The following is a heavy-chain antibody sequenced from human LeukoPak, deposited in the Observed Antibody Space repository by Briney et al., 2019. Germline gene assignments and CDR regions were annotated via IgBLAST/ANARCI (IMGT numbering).Heavy chain of an antibody. J-gene: IGHJ3*01. D-gene: IGHD2-2*01. V-gene: IGHV4-39*01. CDR3: ARTRSPSWRNAFDV. CDR1: GGSISSSRYH. CDR2: IYYSGNI. Sequence: PPETLSLTWNVSGGSISSSRYHWGWIRQPPGNGLECVGSIYYSGNIYYNPSLKSRVTISVDTSKTQFSLNLSSVTAADTAVYYCARTRSPSWRNAFDVWGQGTMVTVSS.